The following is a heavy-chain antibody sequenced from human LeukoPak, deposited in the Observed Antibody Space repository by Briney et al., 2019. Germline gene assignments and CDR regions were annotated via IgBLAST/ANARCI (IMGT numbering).Heavy chain of an antibody. V-gene: IGHV3-48*03. D-gene: IGHD3-10*01. Sequence: GGSLRLSCAASGFTFSSYEMNWVRQAPGKGLEWVSYISSSGSTIYYADFVKGRFTISRDNAKNSLYLQMNSLRAEDTAVYYCARARYYGSGSYYNWGQGTLVTVSS. CDR2: ISSSGSTI. J-gene: IGHJ4*02. CDR1: GFTFSSYE. CDR3: ARARYYGSGSYYN.